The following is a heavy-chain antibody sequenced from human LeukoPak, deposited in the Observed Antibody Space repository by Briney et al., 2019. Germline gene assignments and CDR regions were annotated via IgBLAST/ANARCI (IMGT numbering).Heavy chain of an antibody. V-gene: IGHV4-30-4*02. CDR3: ARVVASSYAFNI. CDR1: GDSISTYY. J-gene: IGHJ3*02. Sequence: SDTLSLTCSVSGDSISTYYWSWIRQPPGKGLEWIGYMYYSGSTYYNPSLKSRVTISIDTSKNQFSLKLSSVTAADTAVYHCARVVASSYAFNIWGQGTMVTVSS. D-gene: IGHD2-15*01. CDR2: MYYSGST.